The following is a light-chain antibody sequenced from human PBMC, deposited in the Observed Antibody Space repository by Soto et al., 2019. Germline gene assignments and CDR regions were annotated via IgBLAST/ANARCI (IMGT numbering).Light chain of an antibody. CDR1: QSVANS. CDR2: RAS. CDR3: QKYYDWPLT. V-gene: IGKV3-15*01. Sequence: EIVMTQSPATLSVSPGERVTLSCRASQSVANSLVWYQQKPGQAPRLLIYRASTRATGVPARFSGSGSGTEFTLTISSLQSEDSAIYYCQKYYDWPLTFGGGTKVEIK. J-gene: IGKJ4*01.